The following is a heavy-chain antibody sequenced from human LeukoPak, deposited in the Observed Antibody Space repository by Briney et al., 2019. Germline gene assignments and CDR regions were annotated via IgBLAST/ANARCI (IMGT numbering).Heavy chain of an antibody. CDR1: GFTFSSYW. CDR3: AKRTDNWNIGGPFDY. Sequence: GGSLRLSCAASGFTFSSYWMTWVRQAPGKGLEWVSAIRDSGGSTYYADSVKGRFTISRDNSKSTLFLQMNSLRVEDTAIYYCAKRTDNWNIGGPFDYWGQGTLVTVSS. J-gene: IGHJ4*02. D-gene: IGHD1-20*01. V-gene: IGHV3-23*01. CDR2: IRDSGGST.